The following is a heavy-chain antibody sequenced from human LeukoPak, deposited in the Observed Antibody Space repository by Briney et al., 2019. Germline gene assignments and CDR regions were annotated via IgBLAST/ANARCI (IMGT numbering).Heavy chain of an antibody. CDR3: LTIVETPIDAFDI. Sequence: KAGGSLRLSCAASGFTFSKYWLHWVRQPPGRGLVWLARINPDDKSTSYADSVKGRFTISIDDAKETLFLQMNSLTAEDTAVYYCLTIVETPIDAFDIWGQGAMVTVSS. CDR2: INPDDKST. D-gene: IGHD4-23*01. CDR1: GFTFSKYW. V-gene: IGHV3-74*01. J-gene: IGHJ3*02.